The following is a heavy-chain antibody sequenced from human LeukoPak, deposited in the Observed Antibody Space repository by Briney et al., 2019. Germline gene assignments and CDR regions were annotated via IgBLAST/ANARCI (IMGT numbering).Heavy chain of an antibody. V-gene: IGHV3-23*01. Sequence: PGGSLRLSCTASGFIFSRYGMSWVRQAPGKGLEWVSAISGSGGTTYYADSVKGRFTISRDNSKNTLYLQMNSLRAEDTAVYYCASEIIFGSFDYWGQGTLVTVSS. CDR3: ASEIIFGSFDY. D-gene: IGHD3-3*01. J-gene: IGHJ4*02. CDR1: GFIFSRYG. CDR2: ISGSGGTT.